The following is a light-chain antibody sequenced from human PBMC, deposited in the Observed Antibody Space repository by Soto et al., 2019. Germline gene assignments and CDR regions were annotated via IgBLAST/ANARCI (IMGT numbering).Light chain of an antibody. J-gene: IGLJ2*01. Sequence: QSVLTQSPSASGTPGQRVSISCSGSTSNIGTNTVSWYQHVPGTAPKLLIYRNDQRPSGVPDRLSGSMSGTAASLAIGGLRSEDEADYYCAAWDDSLSGVAFGRGTKVTVL. V-gene: IGLV1-47*01. CDR1: TSNIGTNT. CDR2: RND. CDR3: AAWDDSLSGVA.